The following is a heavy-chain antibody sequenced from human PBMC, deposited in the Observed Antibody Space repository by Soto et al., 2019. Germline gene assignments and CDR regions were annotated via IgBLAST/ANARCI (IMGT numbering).Heavy chain of an antibody. J-gene: IGHJ4*02. CDR1: GFTFINYA. D-gene: IGHD3-9*01. CDR2: ISGSGGST. CDR3: AKAAYDILTGVDY. V-gene: IGHV3-23*01. Sequence: GGSLRLSCAASGFTFINYAMSWVRQAPGKGLEWVSGISGSGGSTYCADSVKGRFTISRDNSKNMLYLQLSSLRAEDTAVYYCAKAAYDILTGVDYWGQGALVTVSS.